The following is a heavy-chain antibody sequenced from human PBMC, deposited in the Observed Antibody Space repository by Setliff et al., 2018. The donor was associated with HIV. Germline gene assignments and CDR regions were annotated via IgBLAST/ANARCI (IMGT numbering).Heavy chain of an antibody. CDR1: GFTFSSYA. Sequence: GGSLRLSCAASGFTFSSYAMSWVRQAPGKGLEWVSAISGSGGSTYYAGSVKGRFTISRDDAKMSVYLQMNSLRAEDTAVYYCARDYVWGRRAFDIWGPGTWSPSPQ. V-gene: IGHV3-23*01. J-gene: IGHJ3*02. CDR3: ARDYVWGRRAFDI. CDR2: ISGSGGST. D-gene: IGHD3-16*01.